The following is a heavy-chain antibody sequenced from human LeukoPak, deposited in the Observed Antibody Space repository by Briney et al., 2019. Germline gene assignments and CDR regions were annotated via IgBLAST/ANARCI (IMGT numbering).Heavy chain of an antibody. CDR1: GFTFSCYW. V-gene: IGHV3-74*01. CDR2: INSDGSST. D-gene: IGHD6-25*01. J-gene: IGHJ6*03. CDR3: AKEGSSGAYYYYYMDV. Sequence: GGSLRLSCAASGFTFSCYWMHWVRQAPGKGLVWVSRINSDGSSTSYADSVKGRFTISRDNARNSLYLQMNSLRAEDMALYYCAKEGSSGAYYYYYMDVWGKGTTVTVSS.